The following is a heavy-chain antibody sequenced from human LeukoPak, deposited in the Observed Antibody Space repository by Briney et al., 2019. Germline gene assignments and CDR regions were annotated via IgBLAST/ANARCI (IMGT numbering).Heavy chain of an antibody. CDR1: GYTFTSYG. D-gene: IGHD3-3*01. Sequence: GASVKVSFKASGYTFTSYGISWVRQAPGQGLEWMGWISAYNGNTNYAQKLQGRVTMTTDTSTSTAYMELRSLRSDDTAVYYCARDLLIRFFRYYYYGMDVWGQGTTVTVSS. J-gene: IGHJ6*02. V-gene: IGHV1-18*01. CDR2: ISAYNGNT. CDR3: ARDLLIRFFRYYYYGMDV.